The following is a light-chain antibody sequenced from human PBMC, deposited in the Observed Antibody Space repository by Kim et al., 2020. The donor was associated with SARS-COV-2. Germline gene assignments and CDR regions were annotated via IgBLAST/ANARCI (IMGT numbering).Light chain of an antibody. Sequence: IQMTQSPSYLYASVGDRVTITCRASQNIRSYLNWYHQKPGKAPKALMYTASTLHSGVPSRFSGSGSGTDFTLTISSLQPEDCGTYYCQQTFSIPYTFGQGTKLEIK. CDR2: TAS. CDR1: QNIRSY. J-gene: IGKJ2*01. V-gene: IGKV1-39*01. CDR3: QQTFSIPYT.